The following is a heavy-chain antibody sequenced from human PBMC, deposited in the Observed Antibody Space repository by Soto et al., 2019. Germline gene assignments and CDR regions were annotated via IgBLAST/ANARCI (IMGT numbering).Heavy chain of an antibody. CDR1: GLTLSRFA. D-gene: IGHD3-10*01. J-gene: IGHJ6*02. CDR2: IGYDGSNE. V-gene: IGHV3-30*14. Sequence: QVQLVESGGGVVQPGRSLRLSCAASGLTLSRFAMHWVRQAPGKGLEWVAGIGYDGSNEDYADSVKGRFTISRDNSKNTLEIQMNSLRPEDTAVYYCARDRVNYCGSRTYGMDVWGQGTTVTVSS. CDR3: ARDRVNYCGSRTYGMDV.